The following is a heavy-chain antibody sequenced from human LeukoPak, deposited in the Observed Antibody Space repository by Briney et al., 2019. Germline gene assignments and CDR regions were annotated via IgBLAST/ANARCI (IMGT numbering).Heavy chain of an antibody. D-gene: IGHD7-27*01. V-gene: IGHV3-23*01. J-gene: IGHJ2*01. CDR1: GFTFGTYG. CDR2: ITGSSTWT. Sequence: GGSLRLSCEASGFTFGTYGMSWVRQAPGKGLEWVSGITGSSTWTYYADSVRGRFTISRDNSKNTLHLQMNNLTADDTAIYYCARELVSLGTGYFDLWGRGTLVTVSS. CDR3: ARELVSLGTGYFDL.